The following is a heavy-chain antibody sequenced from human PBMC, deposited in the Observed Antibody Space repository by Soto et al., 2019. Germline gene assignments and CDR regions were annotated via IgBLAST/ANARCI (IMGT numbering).Heavy chain of an antibody. CDR3: SKGWGDY. CDR2: ISGGDGST. J-gene: IGHJ4*02. V-gene: IGHV3-23*01. Sequence: EVLLLESGGGLVQPGGSLRLSCAASGFTISSYAMSWVRQAPGKGLEWVSGISGGDGSTYYVDSLKGRFTISRDNSKNTLYLQMNSLRVEDTAVYYCSKGWGDYWCQGTLVTVSS. CDR1: GFTISSYA. D-gene: IGHD3-16*01.